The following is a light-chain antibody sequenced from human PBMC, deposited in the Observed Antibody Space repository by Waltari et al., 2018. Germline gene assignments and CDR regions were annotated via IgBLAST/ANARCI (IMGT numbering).Light chain of an antibody. Sequence: QSVLTQPPSASGTPGQRVTISCSGSSSNIGGNTVTWYPQPPGTAPKLLIHSNNQRPPGVPDRFSGSKSGTSASLAISGLQSDDEADYYCVAWDDSLNGPVFGGGTKLTVL. V-gene: IGLV1-44*01. CDR1: SSNIGGNT. CDR3: VAWDDSLNGPV. J-gene: IGLJ2*01. CDR2: SNN.